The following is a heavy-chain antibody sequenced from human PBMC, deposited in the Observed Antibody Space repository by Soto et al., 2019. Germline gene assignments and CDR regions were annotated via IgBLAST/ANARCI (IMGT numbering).Heavy chain of an antibody. V-gene: IGHV2-5*02. CDR3: AHSTSGGRYCSGGSCYGREYFQH. J-gene: IGHJ1*01. D-gene: IGHD2-15*01. CDR2: IYWDDDK. Sequence: SGPTLVKPTQTLTLTCTFSGFSLSTSGVGVGWIRQPPGKALEWLALIYWDDDKRYSPSLKSRLTITKDTSKNQVVLKMTNMDPVDTATYYCAHSTSGGRYCSGGSCYGREYFQHWGQGTLVTVSS. CDR1: GFSLSTSGVG.